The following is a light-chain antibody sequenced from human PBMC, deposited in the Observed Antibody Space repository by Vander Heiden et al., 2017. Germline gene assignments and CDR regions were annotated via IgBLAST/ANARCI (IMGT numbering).Light chain of an antibody. CDR3: SSYAGSNNVL. J-gene: IGLJ3*02. CDR2: EVN. Sequence: HSALTHPPSASGSPGQPATISCTGTSSDVGGYNYVSWYQQHPGKAPKLMIYEVNKRPSGVPDRFSGSKSGNTASLTVSGLQAEDEADYYCSSYAGSNNVLFGGGTKLTVL. CDR1: SSDVGGYNY. V-gene: IGLV2-8*01.